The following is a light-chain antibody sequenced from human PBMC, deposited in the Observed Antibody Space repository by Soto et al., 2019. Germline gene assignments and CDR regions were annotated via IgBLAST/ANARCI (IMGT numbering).Light chain of an antibody. CDR2: EVS. CDR1: SRYVGSYNL. Sequence: QSALTQPASVSWSPGQSITISCTGTSRYVGSYNLVSWDQQHPGKAPKLMIYEVSKRPSGVSNRFSGSKSGNTASLTISGLQAEDEADYYCCSYAGSSTYVFGTGTKVTVL. CDR3: CSYAGSSTYV. V-gene: IGLV2-23*02. J-gene: IGLJ1*01.